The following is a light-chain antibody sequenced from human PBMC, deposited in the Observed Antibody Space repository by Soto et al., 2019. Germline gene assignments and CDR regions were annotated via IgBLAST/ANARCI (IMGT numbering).Light chain of an antibody. CDR1: QSISSY. J-gene: IGKJ4*01. V-gene: IGKV1-39*01. Sequence: DIQMTQSPSSLSASVGDRVTITCRASQSISSYLNWYQQKPGKAPKLLISAASSLQSGVPSRFGGSGSGTDFTLTISSLQPEDFATYYCQQFQSYPVTLGGGTKVEV. CDR3: QQFQSYPVT. CDR2: AAS.